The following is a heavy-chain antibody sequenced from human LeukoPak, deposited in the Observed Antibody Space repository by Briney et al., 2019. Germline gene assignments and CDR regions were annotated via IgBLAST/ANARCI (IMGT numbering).Heavy chain of an antibody. D-gene: IGHD4-17*01. CDR1: GGSFSGYY. CDR2: INHSGSA. V-gene: IGHV4-34*01. CDR3: ARGQGTVTTH. Sequence: SETLSLTCTVYGGSFSGYYWSWIRQPPGKGLEWIGEINHSGSANYNPSLKSRVTISLDTSKNQFSLKLSSVTAADTAVYYCARGQGTVTTHWGQGTLVTVSS. J-gene: IGHJ4*02.